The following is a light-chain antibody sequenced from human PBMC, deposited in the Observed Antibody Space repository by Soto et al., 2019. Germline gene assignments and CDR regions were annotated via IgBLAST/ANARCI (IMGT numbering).Light chain of an antibody. J-gene: IGLJ2*01. CDR2: GNN. CDR3: QSFDSRLSGPL. Sequence: QSVLTQPPSVSGAPGQRVTISCTGSSSNIGAHYGVHWYQQVPGTAPKLLIYGNNNRPSGVPDRFSGSKSGTSASLAITGLQAEDEADYYCQSFDSRLSGPLLGGGTKLTVL. V-gene: IGLV1-40*01. CDR1: SSNIGAHYG.